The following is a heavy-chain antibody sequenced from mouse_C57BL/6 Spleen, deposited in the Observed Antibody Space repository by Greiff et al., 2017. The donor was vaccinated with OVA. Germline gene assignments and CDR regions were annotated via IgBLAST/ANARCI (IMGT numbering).Heavy chain of an antibody. CDR3: ARPKRSSGASFDY. CDR1: GYAFSNYW. V-gene: IGHV1-80*01. D-gene: IGHD3-2*02. J-gene: IGHJ2*01. CDR2: IYPGDGDT. Sequence: VQLQQSGAELVKPGASVKISCKASGYAFSNYWMAWVKQRPGKGLEWIGQIYPGDGDTNYNGKFKGRATLTADKSSSTAYMQLSSLTSEDSAVYFCARPKRSSGASFDYWGQGTTLTVSS.